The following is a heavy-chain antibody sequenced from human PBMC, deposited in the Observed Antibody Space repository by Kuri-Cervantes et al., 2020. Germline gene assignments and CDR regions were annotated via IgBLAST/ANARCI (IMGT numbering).Heavy chain of an antibody. Sequence: LSLTCAASGFTFSSYAMHWVRQAPGKGLEWVAVISYDGSNKYYADSVEGRFTISRDNSKNTLYLQMNSLRAEDTAVYYCARVGPGGFFDYWGQGTLVTVSS. CDR3: ARVGPGGFFDY. J-gene: IGHJ4*02. D-gene: IGHD1-26*01. V-gene: IGHV3-30-3*01. CDR2: ISYDGSNK. CDR1: GFTFSSYA.